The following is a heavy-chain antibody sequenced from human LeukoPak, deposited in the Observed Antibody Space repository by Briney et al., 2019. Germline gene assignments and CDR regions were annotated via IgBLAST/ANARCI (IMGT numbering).Heavy chain of an antibody. CDR3: ARAEMWEYYFDY. J-gene: IGHJ4*02. Sequence: ASVKVSCKASGYTFTGYYMHWVRQAPGQGLEWMGWTNPNSGGTNYAQKFQGRVTMTRDTSISTAYMELSRLRSDDTAVYYCARAEMWEYYFDYWGQGTLVTVSS. CDR1: GYTFTGYY. CDR2: TNPNSGGT. V-gene: IGHV1-2*02. D-gene: IGHD1-26*01.